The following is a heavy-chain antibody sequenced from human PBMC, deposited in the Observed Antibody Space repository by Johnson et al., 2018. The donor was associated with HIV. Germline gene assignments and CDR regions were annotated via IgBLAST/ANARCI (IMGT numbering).Heavy chain of an antibody. CDR1: GFTVSNNY. CDR2: VHRDGRL. CDR3: ARDGLDSGGFLMAFSV. Sequence: EVQLVESGGGLVQPGGSLRLSCAASGFTVSNNYMNWVRQTPGKGLEWVSVVHRDGRLYYADSGKGRSRLSRDNSKNTLYLQMNRLRVEDTAVYYCARDGLDSGGFLMAFSVWGQGTTVTVSS. J-gene: IGHJ3*01. V-gene: IGHV3-66*01. D-gene: IGHD2-15*01.